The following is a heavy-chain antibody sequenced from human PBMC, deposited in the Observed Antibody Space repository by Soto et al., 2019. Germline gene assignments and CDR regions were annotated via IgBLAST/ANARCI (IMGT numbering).Heavy chain of an antibody. CDR3: ARSVRGVVNTGIDY. J-gene: IGHJ4*02. Sequence: GGSLRLSCVASGFTFSTYAMYWVRQAPGKGLEWVALISFDGSSEYYADSVKGRFTISRDNSKDTLYLQMNSLRAEDTAVFYCARSVRGVVNTGIDYWGQGTPVTVSS. CDR2: ISFDGSSE. CDR1: GFTFSTYA. D-gene: IGHD3-10*01. V-gene: IGHV3-30*04.